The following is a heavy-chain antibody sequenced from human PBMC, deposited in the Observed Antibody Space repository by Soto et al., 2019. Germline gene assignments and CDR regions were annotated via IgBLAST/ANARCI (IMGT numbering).Heavy chain of an antibody. D-gene: IGHD4-17*01. V-gene: IGHV4-59*01. CDR3: ARVGGDDFGDSGGFDY. CDR1: GGSIRDYF. CDR2: IYYSGRT. J-gene: IGHJ4*02. Sequence: QVKLQDSGPGLVKPSETLSLPCTVSGGSIRDYFWTWILQPPGKGLEWIGYIYYSGRTNYNPSLKSRVSISVDTSKNHFSLQLRSVTAADTAVYYCARVGGDDFGDSGGFDYWGQGTLGTVSS.